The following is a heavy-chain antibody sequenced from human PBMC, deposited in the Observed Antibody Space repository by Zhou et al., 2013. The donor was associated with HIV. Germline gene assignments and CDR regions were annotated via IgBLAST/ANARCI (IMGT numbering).Heavy chain of an antibody. CDR2: IIPIFGRA. CDR1: GGIVISIA. CDR3: ARDQYGDYVGYYYYGMDV. J-gene: IGHJ6*02. D-gene: IGHD4-17*01. Sequence: QVQLLQSGTEVKKPGSSVTVSCKASGGIVISIAISWVRQAPGQGLEWMGGIIPIFGRANYAQKFRGRVAITTDESTNTAYMELSGLRSEDTAVYYCARDQYGDYVGYYYYGMDVWGQGTTVTVSS. V-gene: IGHV1-69*05.